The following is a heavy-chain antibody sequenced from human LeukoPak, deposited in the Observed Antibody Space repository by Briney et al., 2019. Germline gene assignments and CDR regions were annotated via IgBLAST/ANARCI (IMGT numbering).Heavy chain of an antibody. CDR3: ARDREAGEAGDAFDI. D-gene: IGHD7-27*01. Sequence: ASVKVSCKASGYTFTGYYMHWVRQAPGQGLEWMGWINPNSGGTNYAQKFQGRVTMTRDTSISTAYMELSRLRSDDTAVYYCARDREAGEAGDAFDIWGQGTMVTVSS. V-gene: IGHV1-2*02. J-gene: IGHJ3*02. CDR2: INPNSGGT. CDR1: GYTFTGYY.